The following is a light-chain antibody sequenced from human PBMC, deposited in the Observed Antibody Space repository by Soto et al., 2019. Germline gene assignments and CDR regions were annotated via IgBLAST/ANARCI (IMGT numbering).Light chain of an antibody. CDR2: EVV. V-gene: IGLV2-8*01. J-gene: IGLJ1*01. CDR1: KSDIGVYDF. CDR3: RSYAGSNTYV. Sequence: QSALTQPPSASGSPGQSVTISCTGTKSDIGVYDFVSWYQHHPGKAPRLIIYEVVQRPSGVPDRFSGSKSGSTASLTVSGLQAVDEADYFCRSYAGSNTYVYGSGTNVTV.